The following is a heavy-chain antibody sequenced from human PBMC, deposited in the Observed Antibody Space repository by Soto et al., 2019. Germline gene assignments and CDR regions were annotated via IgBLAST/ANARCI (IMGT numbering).Heavy chain of an antibody. CDR1: GYTFTSYG. V-gene: IGHV1-18*01. J-gene: IGHJ6*02. CDR2: ISAYNGNT. D-gene: IGHD3-22*01. CDR3: AREYYYDSSGYSYYYYGMDV. Sequence: GASLKVSCKASGYTFTSYGISWVRQAPGQGLEWMGWISAYNGNTNYAQKLQGRVTMTTDTSTSTAYMELRSLRSDDTAVYYCAREYYYDSSGYSYYYYGMDVWGQGTTVTVSS.